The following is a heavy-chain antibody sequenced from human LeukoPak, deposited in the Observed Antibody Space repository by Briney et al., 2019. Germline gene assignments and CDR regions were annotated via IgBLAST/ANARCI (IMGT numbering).Heavy chain of an antibody. CDR2: IWYDGSNK. Sequence: GGSLRPSCAASGFNFSNYGMHWVRQPPGKGLEWVAVIWYDGSNKYCADSVKGRFTISRDNSKNTLYLQMNSLRAEDTAVYYCAKDDRGYSYGYGAFDIWGQGTMVTVSS. CDR1: GFNFSNYG. D-gene: IGHD5-18*01. V-gene: IGHV3-30*02. CDR3: AKDDRGYSYGYGAFDI. J-gene: IGHJ3*02.